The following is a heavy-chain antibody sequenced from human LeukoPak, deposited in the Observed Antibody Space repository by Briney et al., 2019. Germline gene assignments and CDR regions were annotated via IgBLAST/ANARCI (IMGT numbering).Heavy chain of an antibody. J-gene: IGHJ3*02. CDR2: TYYRSKWYN. CDR1: VDNVSSNSAA. CDR3: ARWDRYNWNSDAFDI. D-gene: IGHD1-7*01. V-gene: IGHV6-1*01. Sequence: SQTLSLTCAISVDNVSSNSAAWNWIRQSPSRGLEWLGRTYYRSKWYNDYAVSVKSRITINPDTSKNQFSLQLNSVTPEDTAVYYCARWDRYNWNSDAFDIWGQGTMVTVSS.